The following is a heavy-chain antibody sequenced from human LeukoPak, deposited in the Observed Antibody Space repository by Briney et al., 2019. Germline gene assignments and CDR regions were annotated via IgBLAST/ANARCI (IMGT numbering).Heavy chain of an antibody. CDR2: IKSKTDGGTT. Sequence: PGGSLRLSCAASGFTFSNAWMSWVRQAPGKGLEWVGRIKSKTDGGTTDYAAPVKGRFTISRDDSKNTLYLQMNSLKTEDTAVYHCTTDAFNYDSSGYYYVYWGQGTLVTVSS. V-gene: IGHV3-15*01. CDR1: GFTFSNAW. D-gene: IGHD3-22*01. CDR3: TTDAFNYDSSGYYYVY. J-gene: IGHJ4*02.